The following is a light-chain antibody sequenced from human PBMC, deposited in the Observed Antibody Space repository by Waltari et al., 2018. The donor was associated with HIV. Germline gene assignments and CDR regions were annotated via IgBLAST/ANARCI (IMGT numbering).Light chain of an antibody. CDR1: QSVSSTY. J-gene: IGKJ4*01. CDR2: GPS. Sequence: EIVLTQSPGTLSLSPGERATLFCRASQSVSSTYLAWYQQKPGQAPRLLIYGPSSRAPGIPDRFSGSGSGTDFTLTISRLEPEDFAVYYCQQYGRSPLTFGGGTKVEIK. V-gene: IGKV3-20*01. CDR3: QQYGRSPLT.